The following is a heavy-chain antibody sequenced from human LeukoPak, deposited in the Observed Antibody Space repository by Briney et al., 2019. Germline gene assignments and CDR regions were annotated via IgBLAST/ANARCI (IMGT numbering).Heavy chain of an antibody. D-gene: IGHD6-6*01. CDR3: ARRIAARQNYYYYYMDV. CDR2: MNPNSGNT. Sequence: ASVKVSCKASGYTFTSYDINWVRQATGQGLERMGWMNPNSGNTGYAQKFQGRVTMTRNTSISTAYMELSSLRSEDTAVYYCARRIAARQNYYYYYMDVWGKGTTVTVSS. V-gene: IGHV1-8*01. J-gene: IGHJ6*03. CDR1: GYTFTSYD.